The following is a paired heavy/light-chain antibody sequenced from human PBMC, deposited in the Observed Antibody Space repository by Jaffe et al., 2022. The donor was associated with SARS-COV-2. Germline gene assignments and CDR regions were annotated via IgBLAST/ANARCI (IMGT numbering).Light chain of an antibody. CDR2: VDPDGSH. Sequence: QLVLTQSPSASASLGASVKLTCTLSSGHSDYVIAWHQQQPGRGPRYLMKVDPDGSHTRGGGVPDRFSGSSSGAERYLTISSLQSEDEADYFCQTWDTGIVLFGGGTKLTVL. CDR3: QTWDTGIVL. V-gene: IGLV4-69*01. CDR1: SGHSDYV. J-gene: IGLJ2*01.
Heavy chain of an antibody. D-gene: IGHD2-15*01. Sequence: EVQLVESGGGQVKPGGSLTLSCVASGFTFNRYSMNWVRQAPGKGLEWVSSISNGNTYRHYADSVKGRFSVFRDNAKNSLYLQMNSLRADDTAVYFCARDDREGYCSGGSCSSLAFWGQGTLVTVSS. CDR3: ARDDREGYCSGGSCSSLAF. V-gene: IGHV3-21*01. CDR2: ISNGNTYR. J-gene: IGHJ4*02. CDR1: GFTFNRYS.